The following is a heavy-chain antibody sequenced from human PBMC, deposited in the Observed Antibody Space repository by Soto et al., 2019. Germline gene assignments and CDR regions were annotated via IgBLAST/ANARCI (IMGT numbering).Heavy chain of an antibody. CDR3: ARVERGTATTGVDAFDI. CDR2: ISHSGGT. J-gene: IGHJ3*02. D-gene: IGHD1-1*01. V-gene: IGHV4-34*01. Sequence: QVQLQQWGAGLLKPSETLSLTCAVFGGSVNSGNYYWSWIRQPPGKGLEWVGKISHSGGTNFNPSLKSRVTISVDTSQNQFSLKMSSVTAADTALYYCARVERGTATTGVDAFDIWGPGTMVTVSS. CDR1: GGSVNSGNYY.